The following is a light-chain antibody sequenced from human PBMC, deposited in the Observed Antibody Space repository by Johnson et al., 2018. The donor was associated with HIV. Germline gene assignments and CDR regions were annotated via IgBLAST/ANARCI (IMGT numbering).Light chain of an antibody. CDR2: ENK. Sequence: QAVLTQPPSVSAAPGQKVTISCSGSSYNIGNNYVSWYQQLPGTAPKLLIHENKKRPSGIPDRFSGSKPGTSATLDITGLQTGDEADYYCGTWDSSLSGAVFGTGTKVTVL. CDR3: GTWDSSLSGAV. CDR1: SYNIGNNY. J-gene: IGLJ1*01. V-gene: IGLV1-51*02.